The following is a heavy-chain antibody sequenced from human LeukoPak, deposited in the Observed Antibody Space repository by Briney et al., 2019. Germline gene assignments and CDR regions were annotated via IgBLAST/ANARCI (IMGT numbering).Heavy chain of an antibody. D-gene: IGHD3/OR15-3a*01. Sequence: TSETLSLTCTVSGGSISSSSYYWGWIRQPPGKGLEWIGSIYYSGSTYYNPSLKSRVTISVDTSKNQFSLKLSFVTAADTAVYYCARQTGSGLFILPGGQGTLVTVSS. J-gene: IGHJ4*02. V-gene: IGHV4-39*01. CDR3: ARQTGSGLFILP. CDR2: IYYSGST. CDR1: GGSISSSSYY.